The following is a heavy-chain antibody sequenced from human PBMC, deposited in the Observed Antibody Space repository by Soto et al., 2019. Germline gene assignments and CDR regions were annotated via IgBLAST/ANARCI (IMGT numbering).Heavy chain of an antibody. CDR1: GASISSSSYY. D-gene: IGHD1-7*01. CDR2: IYYSGST. J-gene: IGHJ6*02. CDR3: ARLNAGTTYYYYGMDV. V-gene: IGHV4-39*01. Sequence: SETLSLTCTVSGASISSSSYYWGWIRQPPGKGLERIGSIYYSGSTYYNPSLKSRVTISVDTSKNQFSLKLSSVTAADTALYYCARLNAGTTYYYYGMDVWGQGTTVT.